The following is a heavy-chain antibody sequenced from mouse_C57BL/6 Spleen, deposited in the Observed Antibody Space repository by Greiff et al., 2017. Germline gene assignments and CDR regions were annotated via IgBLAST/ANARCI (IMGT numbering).Heavy chain of an antibody. V-gene: IGHV1-19*01. CDR2: INPYNGGT. D-gene: IGHD2-3*01. CDR1: GYTFTDYY. CDR3: AREGGYSPLAY. Sequence: VQLQQSGPVLVKPGASVKMSCKASGYTFTDYYMNWVKQSHGKSLEWIGVINPYNGGTSYNQKFKGKATLTVDKSSSTAYMELNSLTSEDSAVYYCAREGGYSPLAYWGQGTLVTVSA. J-gene: IGHJ3*01.